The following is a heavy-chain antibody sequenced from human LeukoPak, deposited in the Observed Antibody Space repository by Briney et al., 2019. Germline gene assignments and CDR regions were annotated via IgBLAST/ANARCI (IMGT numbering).Heavy chain of an antibody. CDR2: IYYSGST. CDR3: ARNPDCSSTSCYARGRGY. J-gene: IGHJ4*02. D-gene: IGHD2-2*01. CDR1: GGSISSSSYY. Sequence: SETLSLTCTASGGSISSSSYYWGWIRQPPGKGLEWIGSIYYSGSTYYNPSLKSRVTISVDTSKNQFSLKLSSVTAADTAVYYCARNPDCSSTSCYARGRGYWGQGTLVTVSS. V-gene: IGHV4-39*01.